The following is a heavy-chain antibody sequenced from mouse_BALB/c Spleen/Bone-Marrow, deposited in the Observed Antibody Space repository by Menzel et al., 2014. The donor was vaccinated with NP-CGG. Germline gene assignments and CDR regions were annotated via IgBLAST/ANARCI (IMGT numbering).Heavy chain of an antibody. CDR1: GFTFSDYG. D-gene: IGHD3-1*01. CDR3: ARDRGRYRYFDV. Sequence: EVQLVESGGGLVQPGGSRKLSCAASGFTFSDYGMAWVRQAPGKGPEWVAFISNLAYSIYYADTVTGRFPISRENAKNTLYLEMSSLRSEDTAMYYCARDRGRYRYFDVWAQGPRSPSPQ. CDR2: ISNLAYSI. J-gene: IGHJ1*01. V-gene: IGHV5-15*02.